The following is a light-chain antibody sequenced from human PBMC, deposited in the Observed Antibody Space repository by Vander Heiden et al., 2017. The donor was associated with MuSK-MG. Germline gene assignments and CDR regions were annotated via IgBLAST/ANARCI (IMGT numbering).Light chain of an antibody. V-gene: IGKV1-33*01. CDR3: QQDDTHPQT. CDR1: QDISNY. CDR2: DAS. J-gene: IGKJ1*01. Sequence: DIQMTQSPSSLSASVGDRVTITCQASQDISNYLNWYQQKPGKAPKLLIYDASNSETGVPSTFSGSGSGTHFTFTIISLQPEAFATYYCQQDDTHPQTFGQGTKVEIK.